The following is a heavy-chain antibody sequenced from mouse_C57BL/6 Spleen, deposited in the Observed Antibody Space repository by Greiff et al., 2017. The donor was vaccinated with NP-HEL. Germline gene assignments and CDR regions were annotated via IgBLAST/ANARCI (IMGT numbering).Heavy chain of an antibody. CDR1: GYTFTSYT. J-gene: IGHJ2*01. CDR2: INPSSGYT. Sequence: VQLVESGAELARPGASVKMSCKASGYTFTSYTMHWVKQRPGQGLEWIGYINPSSGYTKYNQKFKDKATLTADKSSSTAYMQLSSLTSEDSAVYYCARGDSNFFDYWGQGTTLTVSS. CDR3: ARGDSNFFDY. D-gene: IGHD2-5*01. V-gene: IGHV1-4*01.